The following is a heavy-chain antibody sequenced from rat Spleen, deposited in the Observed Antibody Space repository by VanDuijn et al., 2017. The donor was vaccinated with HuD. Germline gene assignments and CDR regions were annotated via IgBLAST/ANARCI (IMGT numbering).Heavy chain of an antibody. D-gene: IGHD1-10*01. CDR3: VKDRGEYNNLFDY. V-gene: IGHV5-31*01. CDR2: ITNASGRT. CDR1: GFTFNNYW. Sequence: EVQLVESGGGLVQPGRSLKLSCVASGFTFNNYWMTWIRQAPGKGLEGVASITNASGRTYYPDSVKGRFTISRDTAQNTLYLQMDNLRSEDTATYYCVKDRGEYNNLFDYWGQGVMVTVSS. J-gene: IGHJ2*01.